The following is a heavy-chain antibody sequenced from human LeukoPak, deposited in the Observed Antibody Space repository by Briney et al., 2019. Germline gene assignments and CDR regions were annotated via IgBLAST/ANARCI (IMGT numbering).Heavy chain of an antibody. Sequence: SGPTLMKPTQTLTLTCTFSGFSLNSAGVGVGWIRQPPGKALEWLALIFWNDDKRYSPSLESRLTITKDTSKNQVVLTMSNVDPVDTATYYCAHKGDFSDNRGYYQYAALATWGQGTLVTVSS. V-gene: IGHV2-5*01. CDR2: IFWNDDK. J-gene: IGHJ5*02. CDR1: GFSLNSAGVG. D-gene: IGHD3-22*01. CDR3: AHKGDFSDNRGYYQYAALAT.